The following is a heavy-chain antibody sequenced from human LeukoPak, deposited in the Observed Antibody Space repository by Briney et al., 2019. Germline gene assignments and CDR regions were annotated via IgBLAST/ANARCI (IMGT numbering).Heavy chain of an antibody. J-gene: IGHJ3*02. V-gene: IGHV4-39*01. CDR3: ARPNYCDSSGPGAFDI. Sequence: PSETLSLTCTVSGGSISSSSYYWGWIRQPPGKGLEWIGSIYYSGSTYYNPSLKSRVTISVDTSKNQFSLKLSSVTAADTAVYYCARPNYCDSSGPGAFDIWGQGTMVTVSS. CDR1: GGSISSSSYY. D-gene: IGHD3-22*01. CDR2: IYYSGST.